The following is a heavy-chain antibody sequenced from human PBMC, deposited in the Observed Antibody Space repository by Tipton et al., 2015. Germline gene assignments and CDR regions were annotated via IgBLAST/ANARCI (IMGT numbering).Heavy chain of an antibody. V-gene: IGHV4-39*01. CDR2: LSYSGKT. CDR3: ARSLFPETAGLENWFDP. D-gene: IGHD6-13*01. Sequence: LRLSCTVSGGSISNSNYYWGWIRQPPGKGLEWIGSLSYSGKTDYNPPLRGRVTISVDTSKNQFSLRLSSVTAADTAVYYCARSLFPETAGLENWFDPWGQGTLVTVSS. J-gene: IGHJ5*02. CDR1: GGSISNSNYY.